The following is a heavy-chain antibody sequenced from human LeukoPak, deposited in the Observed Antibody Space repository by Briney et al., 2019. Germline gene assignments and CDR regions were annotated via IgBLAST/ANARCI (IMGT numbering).Heavy chain of an antibody. CDR1: GGSISSGDYY. D-gene: IGHD6-6*01. CDR3: ARAEHSSSGEEYDY. CDR2: IYYSGST. Sequence: SETLSLTCTVSGGSISSGDYYWSWIRQPPGKGLEWIGYIYYSGSTYYNPSLKSRVTISVDTSKNQFSLKLSSVTAADTAVYYCARAEHSSSGEEYDYWGQGTLVTVSS. V-gene: IGHV4-30-4*01. J-gene: IGHJ4*02.